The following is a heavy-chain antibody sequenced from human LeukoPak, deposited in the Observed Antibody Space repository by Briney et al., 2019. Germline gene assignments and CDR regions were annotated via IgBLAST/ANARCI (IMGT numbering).Heavy chain of an antibody. CDR3: ARDLKGHYCSGGSCYRPYYFDY. V-gene: IGHV3-21*01. Sequence: PGGSLRVSCVASGFTFSTYTMNWVRQAPGKGLEWVSSISSSSSYIYYADSVRGRFTIYRDNAKNSLYLQMSSLRVEDTAVYYCARDLKGHYCSGGSCYRPYYFDYWGQGTLVTVSS. CDR1: GFTFSTYT. CDR2: ISSSSSYI. D-gene: IGHD2-15*01. J-gene: IGHJ4*02.